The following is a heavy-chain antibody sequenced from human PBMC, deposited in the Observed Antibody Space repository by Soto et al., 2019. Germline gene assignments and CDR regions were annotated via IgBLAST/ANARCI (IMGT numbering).Heavy chain of an antibody. CDR2: IFHSGLT. CDR3: ARTVGITSLGVVTQNDY. V-gene: IGHV4-38-2*01. D-gene: IGHD3-3*01. J-gene: IGHJ4*02. Sequence: SETLSLTCVVSGYSISRGYYWGWIRQPPGKGPEWIGAIFHSGLTFYNPSFKSRVTISVDTSKNQFSLTLTSVTGADTAVYYCARTVGITSLGVVTQNDYWGQGTLVTV. CDR1: GYSISRGYY.